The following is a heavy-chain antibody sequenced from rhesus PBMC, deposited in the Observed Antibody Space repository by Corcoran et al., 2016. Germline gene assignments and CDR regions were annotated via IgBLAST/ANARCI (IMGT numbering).Heavy chain of an antibody. D-gene: IGHD6-43*01. CDR1: GASFSRSW. CDR2: INGNSGST. Sequence: QVQLQESGPGLVKPSETLSPTCAVSGASFSRSWWSWISQPPGTGLGWIGKINGNSGSTIYNPSFKIRVTISKDASRNQFSLKLSSVTAADTAGYYCARDRGRSSSPLYNRFDVWGPGVLVTVSS. V-gene: IGHV4-80*01. J-gene: IGHJ5-1*01. CDR3: ARDRGRSSSPLYNRFDV.